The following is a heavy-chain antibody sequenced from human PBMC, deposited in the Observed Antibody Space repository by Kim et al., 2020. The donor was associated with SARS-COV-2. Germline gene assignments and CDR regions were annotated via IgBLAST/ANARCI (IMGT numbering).Heavy chain of an antibody. CDR2: INHSGSS. D-gene: IGHD2-2*01. J-gene: IGHJ5*02. V-gene: IGHV4-34*01. Sequence: SETLSLTCAVYGGSFSAYHWNWIRQPPGKGLEWIGEINHSGSSRYNPSLKSRVTISVDTSKKQISLNLRSVTAADTAIYYCATGHIPGRFSWFDPWGRGTPLTVSS. CDR1: GGSFSAYH. CDR3: ATGHIPGRFSWFDP.